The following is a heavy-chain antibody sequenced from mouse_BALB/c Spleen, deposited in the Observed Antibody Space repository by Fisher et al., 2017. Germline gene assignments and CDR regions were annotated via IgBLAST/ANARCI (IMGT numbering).Heavy chain of an antibody. D-gene: IGHD2-2*01. V-gene: IGHV1-69*02. CDR3: ARCYGYERGYAMDY. Sequence: KFKGKATLTVDKSSSTAYMQLSSLTSEDSAVYYCARCYGYERGYAMDYWGQGTSVTVSS. J-gene: IGHJ4*01.